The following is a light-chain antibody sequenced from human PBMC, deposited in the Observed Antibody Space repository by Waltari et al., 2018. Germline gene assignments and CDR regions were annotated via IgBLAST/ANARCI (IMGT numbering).Light chain of an antibody. Sequence: QSALTQPASVSGSPGQSITISCTGTATDLGGYNYVSWYQQRPGTAPKLIIFDVRSRPSGISTRFSGSKFGNTASLTISGLQPEDEADYYCCSFTSSSTWVFGGGTKLTVL. V-gene: IGLV2-14*01. CDR3: CSFTSSSTWV. CDR1: ATDLGGYNY. J-gene: IGLJ3*02. CDR2: DVR.